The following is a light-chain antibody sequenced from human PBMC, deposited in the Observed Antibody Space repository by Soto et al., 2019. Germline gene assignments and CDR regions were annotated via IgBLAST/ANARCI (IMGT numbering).Light chain of an antibody. J-gene: IGKJ5*01. V-gene: IGKV3-15*01. CDR3: QQYNNWPLT. CDR2: GAS. Sequence: EIAMTQSPATLSVSPGERVTLSCRASQSVNSNLAWYQQKPGQAPRPLIYGASTRATGLPARFSGSGSGTELTLTISSLQSEDFAVYYCQQYNNWPLTFGQGTRLEIK. CDR1: QSVNSN.